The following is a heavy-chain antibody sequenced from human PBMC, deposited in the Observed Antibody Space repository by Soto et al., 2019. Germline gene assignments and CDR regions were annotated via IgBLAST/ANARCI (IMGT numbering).Heavy chain of an antibody. CDR2: IKQDGSEK. CDR1: GFTFSSYW. CDR3: ARAPRSFVRGPNWVDP. D-gene: IGHD3-10*02. V-gene: IGHV3-7*03. Sequence: LRLSCAASGFTFSSYWMSWVRQAPGKGLEWVANIKQDGSEKYYVDSVKGRFTISRDNAKNSLYLQMNSLRAEDTAVYYCARAPRSFVRGPNWVDPWGQGTLVTVS. J-gene: IGHJ5*02.